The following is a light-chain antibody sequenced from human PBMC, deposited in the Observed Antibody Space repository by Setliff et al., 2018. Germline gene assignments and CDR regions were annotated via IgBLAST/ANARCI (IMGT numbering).Light chain of an antibody. CDR3: QQYGKSSWT. CDR1: QSVDTNY. CDR2: GAS. J-gene: IGKJ1*01. V-gene: IGKV3-20*01. Sequence: EVVLTQSPGTLSLSPGDRGTLSCRASQSVDTNYLAWYQHKPGQAPRLLIYGASSRAAGIPDRFSGSGSGADFTLTISRLEPEDFAIYYCQQYGKSSWTFGQGTKV.